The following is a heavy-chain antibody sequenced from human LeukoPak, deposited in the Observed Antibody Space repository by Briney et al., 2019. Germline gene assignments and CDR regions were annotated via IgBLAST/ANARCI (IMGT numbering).Heavy chain of an antibody. CDR1: GYTFTSYG. D-gene: IGHD6-19*01. J-gene: IGHJ4*02. V-gene: IGHV1-18*01. CDR3: ARGEEQWLVPTPPDY. CDR2: ISAYNGNT. Sequence: ASVKVSCKASGYTFTSYGISWVRQAPGQGLEWMGWISAYNGNTNYAQKLQGRVTMTTDTSTSTAYMELRSLRSDDTAVYYCARGEEQWLVPTPPDYWGQGTLVTVSS.